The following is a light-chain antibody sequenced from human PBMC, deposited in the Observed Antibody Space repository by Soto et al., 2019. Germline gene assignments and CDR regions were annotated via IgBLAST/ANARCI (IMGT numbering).Light chain of an antibody. V-gene: IGLV1-51*02. CDR3: GTWDSSLSAPYV. Sequence: QSVLAQPPSVSAAPGQKVTISCSGSSFNIGNNYVSWYQQLPGTAPKLLIFENNKRPSGIPDRFSGSKSGTSATLGITGLQTGDEANYYCGTWDSSLSAPYVFGTGTNLTVL. CDR2: ENN. CDR1: SFNIGNNY. J-gene: IGLJ1*01.